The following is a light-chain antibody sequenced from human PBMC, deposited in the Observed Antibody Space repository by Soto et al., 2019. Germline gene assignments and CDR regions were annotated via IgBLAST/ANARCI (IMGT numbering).Light chain of an antibody. CDR1: SSNIGAEYD. CDR3: AAWDDRLSVYV. CDR2: GDN. V-gene: IGLV1-40*01. Sequence: SVLTQPPSVSGAPGQRVAISCTGSSSNIGAEYDVHWYQQLPGTAPKRLIYGDNNRPSGVPDRFSGSKSGTSASLAISGLRSEDEADYYCAAWDDRLSVYVFGTGTKVTVL. J-gene: IGLJ1*01.